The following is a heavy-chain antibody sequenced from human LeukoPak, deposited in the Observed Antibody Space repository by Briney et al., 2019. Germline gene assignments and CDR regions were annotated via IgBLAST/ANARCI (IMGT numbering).Heavy chain of an antibody. CDR1: GFTFSGYA. J-gene: IGHJ4*02. V-gene: IGHV3-64*01. CDR2: ISSNGGST. CDR3: ARDFIAAASGLGY. D-gene: IGHD6-13*01. Sequence: GGSLRLSCAASGFTFSGYAMHWVRQAPGKGLEYVSAISSNGGSTYYANSVKGRFTISRDNSKNTLYLQMGSLRAEDMAVYYCARDFIAAASGLGYWGQGTLVTVSS.